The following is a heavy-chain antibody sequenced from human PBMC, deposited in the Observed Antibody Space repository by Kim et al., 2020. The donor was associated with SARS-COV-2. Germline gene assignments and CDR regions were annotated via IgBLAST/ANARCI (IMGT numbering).Heavy chain of an antibody. D-gene: IGHD3-10*01. CDR1: GGSISSGSYY. CDR2: IYTSGST. CDR3: AGVRKRSTMVRGVIRGRGMDV. Sequence: SETLSLTCTVSGGSISSGSYYWSWIRQPAGKGLEWIGRIYTSGSTNYNPSLKSRVTISVDTSKNQFSLKLSSVTAADTAVYYCAGVRKRSTMVRGVIRGRGMDVWGQGTTVTVSS. J-gene: IGHJ6*02. V-gene: IGHV4-61*02.